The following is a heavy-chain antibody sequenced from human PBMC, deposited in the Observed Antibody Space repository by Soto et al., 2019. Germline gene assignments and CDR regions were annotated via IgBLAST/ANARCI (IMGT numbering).Heavy chain of an antibody. D-gene: IGHD1-26*01. J-gene: IGHJ5*02. CDR2: IYYSGST. CDR1: GGSISSGDYY. CDR3: ARGYHWFDP. V-gene: IGHV4-30-4*02. Sequence: SETPSLTCTVSGGSISSGDYYWSWIRQPPGKGLEWIGYIYYSGSTNYNPSLKSRVTISLDTSKNQFSLKVSSVTAADTAVYYCARGYHWFDPWGQGTLVTVSS.